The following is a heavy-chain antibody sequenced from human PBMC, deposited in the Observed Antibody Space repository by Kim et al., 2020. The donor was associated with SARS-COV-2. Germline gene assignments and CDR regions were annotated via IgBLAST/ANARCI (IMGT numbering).Heavy chain of an antibody. V-gene: IGHV3-30*02. Sequence: SVKGRFTISRDNSKNTLYLQMNSLRAEDTAVYYCAKAGDYGSGSYYGVDIWGQGTMVTVSS. D-gene: IGHD3-10*01. J-gene: IGHJ3*02. CDR3: AKAGDYGSGSYYGVDI.